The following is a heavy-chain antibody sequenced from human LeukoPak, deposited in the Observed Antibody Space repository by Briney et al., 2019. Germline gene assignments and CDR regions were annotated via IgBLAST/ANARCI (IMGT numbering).Heavy chain of an antibody. V-gene: IGHV3-23*01. J-gene: IGHJ4*02. CDR3: AKTMGAIDHDY. Sequence: PGGSLRLSCAASGFTFDHYWMSWVRQAPGKGLEWVSTISGSGGSTYYADSVKGRFTISRDNSKNTLNLQMNSLRAEDTAVYYCAKTMGAIDHDYWGQGTLVTVSS. CDR1: GFTFDHYW. D-gene: IGHD1-26*01. CDR2: ISGSGGST.